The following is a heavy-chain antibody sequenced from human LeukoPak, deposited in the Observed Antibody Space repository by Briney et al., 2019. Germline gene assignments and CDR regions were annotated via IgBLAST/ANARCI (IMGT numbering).Heavy chain of an antibody. Sequence: ASVKVSCKAFGYTFTSNYMHWVRQAPGQGPEWMGVISPSGGSTTYAQKFQGRVTMTRDMSTSTDYMELSSLRSEDTAIYYCARDNSVGDNAWWFDPWGQGTLVTVSS. D-gene: IGHD1-26*01. V-gene: IGHV1-46*01. CDR2: ISPSGGST. CDR3: ARDNSVGDNAWWFDP. J-gene: IGHJ5*02. CDR1: GYTFTSNY.